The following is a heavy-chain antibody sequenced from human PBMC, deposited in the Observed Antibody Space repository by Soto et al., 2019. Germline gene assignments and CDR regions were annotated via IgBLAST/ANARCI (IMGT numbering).Heavy chain of an antibody. D-gene: IGHD6-19*01. CDR2: VSHDGRNT. CDR3: GKGGRQWLVTSDFNY. V-gene: IGHV3-30*18. CDR1: GFTFSDYA. J-gene: IGHJ4*02. Sequence: VQLVESGGGVVQPGRSLRLSCAASGFTFSDYAMHWVRQAPGKGLEWVAVVSHDGRNTHYADSVKGRFTISRDSSKNTVSQAMTSLRAEETAVYYCGKGGRQWLVTSDFNYWGQGALVTVSS.